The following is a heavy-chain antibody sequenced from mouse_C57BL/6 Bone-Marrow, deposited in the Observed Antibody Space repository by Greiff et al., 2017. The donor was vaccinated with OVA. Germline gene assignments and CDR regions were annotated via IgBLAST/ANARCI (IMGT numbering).Heavy chain of an antibody. J-gene: IGHJ3*01. CDR1: GFTFSSYA. Sequence: EVMLVESGGGLVKPGGSLKLSCAASGFTFSSYAMSWVRQTPEKRLEWVAPISDGGSYTYYPANVKGRITISRDTAKNNLYLQMSHLTSEDTAMDSCARVYGMAWVAYWGQGTLVTVSA. D-gene: IGHD1-1*01. V-gene: IGHV5-4*03. CDR3: ARVYGMAWVAY. CDR2: ISDGGSYT.